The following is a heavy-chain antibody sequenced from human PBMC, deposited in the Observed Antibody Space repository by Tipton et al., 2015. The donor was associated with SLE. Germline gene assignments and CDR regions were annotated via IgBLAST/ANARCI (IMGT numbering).Heavy chain of an antibody. J-gene: IGHJ4*02. CDR1: GGSISSHY. CDR2: IYYSGST. D-gene: IGHD3-22*01. V-gene: IGHV4-59*11. Sequence: TLSLTCTVSGGSISSHYWNWIRQPPGKGLEWIGYIYYSGSTNYNPSLKSRVTISVDTSKNQFSLKLSSVTAADTAVYYCARSPPYYYDSSGLDYWGQGTLVTVSS. CDR3: ARSPPYYYDSSGLDY.